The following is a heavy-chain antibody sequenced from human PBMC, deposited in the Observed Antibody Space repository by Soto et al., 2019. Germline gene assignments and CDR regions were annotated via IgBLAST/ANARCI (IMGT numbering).Heavy chain of an antibody. Sequence: GGSLRLSCAASGFTFSDYYMSWIRQAPGKGLEWVSYISSSSSYTNYADSVKGRFTISRDNAKNSLYLQMNSLRAEDTAVYYCTARRDWTAVDPLEYWGLGTLVTVSS. J-gene: IGHJ4*02. D-gene: IGHD5-18*01. CDR3: TARRDWTAVDPLEY. V-gene: IGHV3-11*03. CDR1: GFTFSDYY. CDR2: ISSSSSYT.